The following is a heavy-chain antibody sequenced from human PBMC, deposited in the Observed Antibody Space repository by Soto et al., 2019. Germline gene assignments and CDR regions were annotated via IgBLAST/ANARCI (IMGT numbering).Heavy chain of an antibody. D-gene: IGHD3-22*01. CDR2: IVPIFGTA. V-gene: IGHV1-69*13. Sequence: GASVKVSCKASGGTFSSYAISWVRQAPGQGLEWMGGIVPIFGTANYAQKFQGRVTITADESTSTAYMELSSLRSEDTAVYYCAREIRYYYDSSGYYYEAFDIWG. J-gene: IGHJ3*02. CDR1: GGTFSSYA. CDR3: AREIRYYYDSSGYYYEAFDI.